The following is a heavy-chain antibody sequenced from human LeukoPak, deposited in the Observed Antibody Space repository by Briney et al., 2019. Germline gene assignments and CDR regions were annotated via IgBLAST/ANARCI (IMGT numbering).Heavy chain of an antibody. CDR1: GGSISSYY. Sequence: KASETLSLTCTVSGGSISSYYWSWIGQPPGQGLEWIGYIYYSGSTNYNPSLKSRVTISVDTSKNQFSLKLSSVTAADTAVYYCARFGFSSTRPDGADAFDIWGQGTMVTVSS. CDR2: IYYSGST. D-gene: IGHD2-2*01. J-gene: IGHJ3*02. V-gene: IGHV4-59*01. CDR3: ARFGFSSTRPDGADAFDI.